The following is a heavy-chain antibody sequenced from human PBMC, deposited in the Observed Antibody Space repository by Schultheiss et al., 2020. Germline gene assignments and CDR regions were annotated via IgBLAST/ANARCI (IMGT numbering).Heavy chain of an antibody. CDR2: INQDGSEN. J-gene: IGHJ4*02. CDR1: GYTFSWFW. V-gene: IGHV3-7*03. D-gene: IGHD6-19*01. CDR3: AKVKGRSSGWYRGSDRGDY. Sequence: GGSLRLSCVASGYTFSWFWMSWVRQTPGKGLELVASINQDGSENYYVDSVKGRFTISRDNAKNLAYLQMNSLRAEDTAVYYCAKVKGRSSGWYRGSDRGDYWGQGTLVTVSS.